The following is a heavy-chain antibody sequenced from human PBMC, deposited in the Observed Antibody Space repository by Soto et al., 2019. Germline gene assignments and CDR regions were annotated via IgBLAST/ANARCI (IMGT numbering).Heavy chain of an antibody. CDR1: GDSVSSNSVV. Sequence: QVQLQQSGPGLVKPSQTLSLTCAIYGDSVSSNSVVWNWIRQSPSRGLEWLGRTYYRSQWHYEYAVLVQSRIRLDPDTCKNRGSLQLDSVSPEDSAVYYCVRLVGNSWLDYWGQGTLVTVSS. V-gene: IGHV6-1*01. CDR3: VRLVGNSWLDY. J-gene: IGHJ4*02. CDR2: TYYRSQWHY. D-gene: IGHD4-4*01.